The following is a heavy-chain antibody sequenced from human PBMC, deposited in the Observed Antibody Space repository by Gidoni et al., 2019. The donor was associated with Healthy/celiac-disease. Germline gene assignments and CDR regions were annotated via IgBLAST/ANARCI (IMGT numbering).Heavy chain of an antibody. D-gene: IGHD3-9*01. Sequence: QVQLVQSGAEVKKPGSSVKVSCKASGGTFSSYAISWVRQAPGQGLEWMGGIIHSFGTANYAQKFQGRVTITADESTSTAYMELSSLRSEDTAVYYCARNSYDILTGYFGSNWFDPWGQGTLVTVSS. J-gene: IGHJ5*02. V-gene: IGHV1-69*01. CDR2: IIHSFGTA. CDR1: GGTFSSYA. CDR3: ARNSYDILTGYFGSNWFDP.